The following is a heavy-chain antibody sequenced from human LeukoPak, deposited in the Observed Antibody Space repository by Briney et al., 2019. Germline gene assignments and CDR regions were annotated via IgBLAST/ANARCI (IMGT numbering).Heavy chain of an antibody. V-gene: IGHV3-30*18. J-gene: IGHJ4*02. CDR3: AKGGTVTTFGHCDY. CDR1: GFTFSSYG. Sequence: GGSLRLSCAASGFTFSSYGMHWVRQAPGKGLEWVAVISHDGSNKYYADSVKGRFTISRDNSKNTLYLQMNSLRAEDTAVYYCAKGGTVTTFGHCDYWGQGTLVTVSS. CDR2: ISHDGSNK. D-gene: IGHD4-17*01.